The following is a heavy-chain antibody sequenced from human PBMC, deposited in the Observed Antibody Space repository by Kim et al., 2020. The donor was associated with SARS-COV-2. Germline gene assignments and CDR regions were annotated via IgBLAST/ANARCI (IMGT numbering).Heavy chain of an antibody. CDR2: ISSNGGST. CDR3: VKGSGWELLRSPTLFDY. V-gene: IGHV3-64D*06. J-gene: IGHJ4*02. CDR1: GFTFSSYA. Sequence: GGSLRLSCSASGFTFSSYAMHWVRQAPGKGLEYVSAISSNGGSTYYADSVKGRFTISRDNSKNTLYLQMSSLRAEDTAVYYCVKGSGWELLRSPTLFDYWGQGTLVTVSS. D-gene: IGHD1-26*01.